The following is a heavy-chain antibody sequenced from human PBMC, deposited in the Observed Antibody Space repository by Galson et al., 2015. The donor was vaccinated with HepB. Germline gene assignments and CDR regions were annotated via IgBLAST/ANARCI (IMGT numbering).Heavy chain of an antibody. CDR1: GYTFTSYD. Sequence: SVKVSCKASGYTFTSYDINWVRQATGQGLEWMGWMNPNSGNTGYAQKFQGGVTMTRNTSISTAYMELSSLRSEDTAVYYCARGRVHAPYNNYGGLAFDIWGQGTMVTVSS. D-gene: IGHD4-11*01. CDR3: ARGRVHAPYNNYGGLAFDI. V-gene: IGHV1-8*01. CDR2: MNPNSGNT. J-gene: IGHJ3*02.